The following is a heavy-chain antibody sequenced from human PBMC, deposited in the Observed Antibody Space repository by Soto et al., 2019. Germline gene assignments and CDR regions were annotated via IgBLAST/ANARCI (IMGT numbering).Heavy chain of an antibody. J-gene: IGHJ3*02. D-gene: IGHD3-22*01. CDR3: ARADGQGYDSSGYYILVDAFDI. CDR1: GGSISSDY. V-gene: IGHV4-59*01. CDR2: IYYSGST. Sequence: SETLSLTCTVSGGSISSDYWSWIRPPPGKGLEWIGYIYYSGSTNYNPSLKSRVTISVDTSKNQFSLKLSSVTAADTPVYYCARADGQGYDSSGYYILVDAFDIWGQGTMVT.